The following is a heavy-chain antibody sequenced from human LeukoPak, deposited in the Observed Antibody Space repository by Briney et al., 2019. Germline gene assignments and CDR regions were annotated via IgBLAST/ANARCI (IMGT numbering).Heavy chain of an antibody. J-gene: IGHJ4*02. CDR2: INDSGST. Sequence: SETLSLTCTVSGGSISSFYCSWIRQPPGKGLEWIGYINDSGSTTYNPSLKSRVTMSVDTSKNQFSLKLSSVTAADTAVYYCARGTGWYFYWGQGTLVAVSS. D-gene: IGHD6-19*01. V-gene: IGHV4-59*01. CDR1: GGSISSFY. CDR3: ARGTGWYFY.